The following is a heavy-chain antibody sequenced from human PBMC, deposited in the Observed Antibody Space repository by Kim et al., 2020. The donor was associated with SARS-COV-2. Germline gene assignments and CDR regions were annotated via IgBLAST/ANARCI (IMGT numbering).Heavy chain of an antibody. Sequence: SETLSLTCTVSGGSISSYYWSWIRQPAGKGLEWIGRIYTSGSTNYNPSLKSRVTMSVDTSKNQFSLKLSSVTAADTAVYYCARGDPRWLVQNLYYFDYWGQGPLVTVPT. CDR3: ARGDPRWLVQNLYYFDY. V-gene: IGHV4-4*07. CDR1: GGSISSYY. J-gene: IGHJ4*02. CDR2: IYTSGST. D-gene: IGHD6-19*01.